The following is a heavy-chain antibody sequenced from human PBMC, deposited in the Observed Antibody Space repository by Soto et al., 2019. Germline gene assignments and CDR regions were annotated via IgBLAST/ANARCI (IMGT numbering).Heavy chain of an antibody. Sequence: GGSLRLSCAASGFTFSSYGMHWVRQAPGKGLEWVAVISYDGSNKYYADSVKGRFTISRDNSKNTLYLQMNSLRAEDTAVYYCAKDREFSIDYWGQGPLVTVSS. CDR1: GFTFSSYG. D-gene: IGHD3-9*01. J-gene: IGHJ4*02. CDR2: ISYDGSNK. CDR3: AKDREFSIDY. V-gene: IGHV3-30*18.